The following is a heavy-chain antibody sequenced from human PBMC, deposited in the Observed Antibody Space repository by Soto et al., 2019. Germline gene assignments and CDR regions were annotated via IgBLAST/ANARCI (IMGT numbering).Heavy chain of an antibody. Sequence: ASVKVSCKASGYTFTGYYMHWVRQAPGQGLEWMGRINPNSGITNYAQKFQDRVTITTDKSMSTAYMELSSLGSEDTAVYYCAREDCISTSCYYYFDYWGQGTLVTVSS. J-gene: IGHJ4*02. CDR1: GYTFTGYY. CDR3: AREDCISTSCYYYFDY. CDR2: INPNSGIT. D-gene: IGHD2-2*01. V-gene: IGHV1-2*02.